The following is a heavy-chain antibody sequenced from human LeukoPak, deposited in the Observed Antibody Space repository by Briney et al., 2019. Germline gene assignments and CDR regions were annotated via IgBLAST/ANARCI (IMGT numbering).Heavy chain of an antibody. CDR2: IWYDGTNK. J-gene: IGHJ4*02. V-gene: IGHV3-33*08. CDR1: GFTFSSYG. CDR3: ARPPYDSSGAYFDY. D-gene: IGHD3-22*01. Sequence: GGSLRLSCAASGFTFSSYGMHWVRQAPGKGLEWVAVIWYDGTNKYYADSVKGRFTLSRDNSKNTLYLQMNSLRAEDTAVYYCARPPYDSSGAYFDYWGQGTLVTVSS.